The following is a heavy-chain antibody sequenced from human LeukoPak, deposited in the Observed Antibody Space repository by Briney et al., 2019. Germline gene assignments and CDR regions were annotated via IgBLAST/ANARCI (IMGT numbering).Heavy chain of an antibody. CDR1: GYSFTSYW. J-gene: IGHJ4*02. D-gene: IGHD6-25*01. CDR2: IYPGDSDT. V-gene: IGHV5-51*01. CDR3: ACGIAAAGDFDY. Sequence: GESLKISCKGSGYSFTSYWSGCVRQMPGKGLEWMWIIYPGDSDTRYSPSFQGQVTISADKSISTSYLQWSSLKASDTAMYYCACGIAAAGDFDYWGQGTLVTVSS.